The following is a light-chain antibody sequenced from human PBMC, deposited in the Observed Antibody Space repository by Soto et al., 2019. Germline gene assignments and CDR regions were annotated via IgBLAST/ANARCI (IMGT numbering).Light chain of an antibody. CDR1: SSDVGGYNY. J-gene: IGLJ1*01. CDR2: DVS. Sequence: QSLLTQPASVSGSPGQSITISCTGTSSDVGGYNYVSWYQPHPGKAPKLIIYDVSNRPSGVSIRFSGSKSDNTASLTISGLQPEDEADYHCSSYTTSNTRQIVFGTGTKVTVL. V-gene: IGLV2-14*03. CDR3: SSYTTSNTRQIV.